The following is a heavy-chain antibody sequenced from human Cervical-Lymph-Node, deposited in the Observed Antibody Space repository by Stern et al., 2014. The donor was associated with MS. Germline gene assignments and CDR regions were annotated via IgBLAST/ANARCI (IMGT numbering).Heavy chain of an antibody. CDR3: AREGASDFWSGSYNWFDP. CDR1: GGTFSSYA. J-gene: IGHJ5*02. D-gene: IGHD3-3*01. Sequence: QVKLVQSGAEVKKPGSSVKVSCKASGGTFSSYAISWVRQAPGQGIEWMGGIITIFGTANYAKKFQGRVTITADNSTSTAYMELSSLRSEDTAVYYCAREGASDFWSGSYNWFDPWGQGTLVTVSS. V-gene: IGHV1-69*06. CDR2: IITIFGTA.